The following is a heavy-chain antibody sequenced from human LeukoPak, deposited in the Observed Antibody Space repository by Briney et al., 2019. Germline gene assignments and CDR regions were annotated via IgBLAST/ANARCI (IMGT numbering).Heavy chain of an antibody. CDR1: GYTFTGYY. V-gene: IGHV1-2*02. J-gene: IGHJ4*02. Sequence: ASVKVSCKASGYTFTGYYMHWVRQAPGQGLEWMGWINPNSGGTNYAQKFQGRVTMTRDTSISTAYMELSRLRSDDTAVYYCARYYYCSGSPDAYFDYWGQGTLVTVSS. CDR2: INPNSGGT. CDR3: ARYYYCSGSPDAYFDY. D-gene: IGHD3-10*01.